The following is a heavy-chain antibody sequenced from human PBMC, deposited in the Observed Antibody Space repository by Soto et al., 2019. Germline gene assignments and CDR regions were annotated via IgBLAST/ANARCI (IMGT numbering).Heavy chain of an antibody. J-gene: IGHJ5*02. Sequence: QVQLQESGPGLVKPSQTLSLTCTVSGGSISSGGYYWSWIRQHPGKGLEWIGYIYYSGSTYYNPSLKSRVTISVVTSKNQFSLKLSSVTAADTAVYYCARDSSRYGEGWFDPWGQGTLVTVSS. CDR2: IYYSGST. V-gene: IGHV4-31*03. CDR3: ARDSSRYGEGWFDP. CDR1: GGSISSGGYY. D-gene: IGHD4-17*01.